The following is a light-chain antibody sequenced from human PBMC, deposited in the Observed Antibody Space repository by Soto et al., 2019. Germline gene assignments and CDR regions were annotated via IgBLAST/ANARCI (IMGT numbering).Light chain of an antibody. Sequence: DIQMTQSPSSLSASVGDRVSITCRASQDIRSYLNWYQQKPGKAPELLIYATSNLQSGVPPRFGASGSGTDFTLTISSLQPEDFATYYCQQGYSTQWTSGQGTKVEIK. V-gene: IGKV1-39*01. CDR2: ATS. CDR1: QDIRSY. J-gene: IGKJ1*01. CDR3: QQGYSTQWT.